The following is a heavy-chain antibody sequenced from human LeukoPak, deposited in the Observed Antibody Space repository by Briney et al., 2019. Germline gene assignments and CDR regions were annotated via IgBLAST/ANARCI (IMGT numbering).Heavy chain of an antibody. V-gene: IGHV3-21*01. Sequence: PGGSLRLSCAASGFTFSSYSMNWVRQAPGKGREWVSSIRSDSRYIYYADSVKGRFTISRENAKSSPHLQMNSFRAEDTAVYYCARDGLLYYGDFDFWGQGTLVTVSS. CDR2: IRSDSRYI. J-gene: IGHJ4*02. D-gene: IGHD3-10*01. CDR3: ARDGLLYYGDFDF. CDR1: GFTFSSYS.